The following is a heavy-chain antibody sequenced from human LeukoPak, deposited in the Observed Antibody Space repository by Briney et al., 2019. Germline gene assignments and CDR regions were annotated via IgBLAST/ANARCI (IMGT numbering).Heavy chain of an antibody. CDR1: GFPFGDYA. CDR2: IRSKAYGATT. V-gene: IGHV3-49*04. Sequence: PGGSLRLSCTASGFPFGDYALNWVRQAPGKGLEWVGFIRSKAYGATTEYAASVEGRFTISRDDSKIIAYLQMDSLKTEDTAVYYCTRSIAVVGTLGYWGQGTLVTVSS. J-gene: IGHJ4*02. CDR3: TRSIAVVGTLGY. D-gene: IGHD6-19*01.